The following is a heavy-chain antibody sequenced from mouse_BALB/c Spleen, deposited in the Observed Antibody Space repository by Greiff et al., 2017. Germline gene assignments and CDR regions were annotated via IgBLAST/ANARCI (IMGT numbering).Heavy chain of an antibody. D-gene: IGHD2-14*01. CDR2: ISDGGSYT. V-gene: IGHV5-4*02. J-gene: IGHJ1*01. CDR3: ARGGYDPSYWYFDV. CDR1: GFTFSDYY. Sequence: EVQGVESGGGLVKPGGSLKLSCAASGFTFSDYYMYWVRQTPEKRLEWVATISDGGSYTYYPDSVKGRFTISRDNAKNNLYLQMSSLKSEDTAMYYCARGGYDPSYWYFDVWGAGTTVTVSS.